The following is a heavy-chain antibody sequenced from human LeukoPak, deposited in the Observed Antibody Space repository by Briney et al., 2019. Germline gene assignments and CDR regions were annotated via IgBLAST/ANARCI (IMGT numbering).Heavy chain of an antibody. J-gene: IGHJ4*02. CDR1: GGAISSYY. CDR3: ARGRYYYGSSARYFDY. D-gene: IGHD3-22*01. Sequence: PSETLSLTCAVSGGAISSYYWSWIRQPAGKGLEWIGRIHTSGSTNYSPSLKSRVTMSVDTYKNQFSLKLSSVTAADTAVNYCARGRYYYGSSARYFDYWGQGTLVIVSS. CDR2: IHTSGST. V-gene: IGHV4-4*07.